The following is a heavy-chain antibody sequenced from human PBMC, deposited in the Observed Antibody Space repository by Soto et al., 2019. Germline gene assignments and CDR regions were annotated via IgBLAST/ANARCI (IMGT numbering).Heavy chain of an antibody. CDR2: ISGSGGST. CDR3: AKGWEEGTYYYYYYMDV. D-gene: IGHD1-26*01. CDR1: GFTFSSYA. Sequence: GGSLRLSCAASGFTFSSYAMSWVRQAPGKGLEWVSAISGSGGSTYYADSVKGRFTISRDNSKNTLYLQMNSLRAEDTAVYYCAKGWEEGTYYYYYYMDVWGKGTTVTVSS. V-gene: IGHV3-23*01. J-gene: IGHJ6*03.